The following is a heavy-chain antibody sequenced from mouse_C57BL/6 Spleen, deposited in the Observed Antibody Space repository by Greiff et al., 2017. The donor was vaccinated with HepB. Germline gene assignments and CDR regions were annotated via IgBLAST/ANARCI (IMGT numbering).Heavy chain of an antibody. J-gene: IGHJ3*01. Sequence: VQLKESGPELVKPGASVKMSCKASGYTFTDYNMHWVKQSHGKSLEWIGYINPNNGGTSYNQKFKGKATLTVNKSSSTAYMELRSLTSEDSAVYYCASGSGYPFAYWGQGTLVTVSA. CDR2: INPNNGGT. V-gene: IGHV1-22*01. CDR1: GYTFTDYN. CDR3: ASGSGYPFAY. D-gene: IGHD3-2*02.